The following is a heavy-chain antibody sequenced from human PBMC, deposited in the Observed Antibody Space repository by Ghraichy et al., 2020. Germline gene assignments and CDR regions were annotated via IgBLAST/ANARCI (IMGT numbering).Heavy chain of an antibody. Sequence: SETLSLTCTVSGGSISSGNSYWSWIRQPVGKGLEWIGRISSSGTTNSNPSLKSRLTMSVDRSKNQFSLKLTSVTATDTAVYYCARDLCSGWWDYWGQGTLVTVSS. CDR1: GGSISSGNSY. CDR3: ARDLCSGWWDY. V-gene: IGHV4-61*02. CDR2: ISSSGTT. D-gene: IGHD6-19*01. J-gene: IGHJ4*02.